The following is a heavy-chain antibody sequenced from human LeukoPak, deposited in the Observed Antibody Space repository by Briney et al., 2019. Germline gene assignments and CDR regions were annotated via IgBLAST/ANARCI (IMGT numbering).Heavy chain of an antibody. J-gene: IGHJ4*02. CDR2: IYTSGST. V-gene: IGHV4-61*02. CDR3: AREGGYGDWVDY. D-gene: IGHD4-17*01. Sequence: SETLSLTCTVSGGSISSGSYYWSWIRQPAGKGLEWIGRIYTSGSTNYNPSLKSRVTISVDTSKNQFSLKLSSVTAADTAVYYCAREGGYGDWVDYCGQGTLVTVSS. CDR1: GGSISSGSYY.